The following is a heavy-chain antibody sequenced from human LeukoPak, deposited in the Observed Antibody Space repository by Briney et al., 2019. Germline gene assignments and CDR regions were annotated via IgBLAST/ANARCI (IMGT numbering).Heavy chain of an antibody. CDR3: ARHQYDGIRGFDY. D-gene: IGHD1-1*01. V-gene: IGHV4-39*07. CDR2: IYYSGST. CDR1: GGSVSSSSYY. J-gene: IGHJ4*02. Sequence: PSETLSLTCTVSGGSVSSSSYYWGWIRQPAGKGLEWIGSIYYSGSTDYNPSLKSRVTISVDTSKNQFSLKLSSVTAADTAVYYCARHQYDGIRGFDYWGQGTLVTVFS.